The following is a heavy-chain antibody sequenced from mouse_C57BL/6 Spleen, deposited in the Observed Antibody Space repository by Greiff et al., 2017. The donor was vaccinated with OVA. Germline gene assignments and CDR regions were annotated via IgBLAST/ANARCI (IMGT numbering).Heavy chain of an antibody. D-gene: IGHD2-2*01. J-gene: IGHJ2*01. V-gene: IGHV1-42*01. CDR1: GYSFTGYY. Sequence: VQLKESGPELVKPGASVKISCKASGYSFTGYYMNWVKQSPEKSLEWIGEINPSTGGTTYNQKFKAKATLTVDKSSSTAYMQLKSLTSEDSAVYYCASGEWLRQGYFDYWGQGTTLTVSS. CDR3: ASGEWLRQGYFDY. CDR2: INPSTGGT.